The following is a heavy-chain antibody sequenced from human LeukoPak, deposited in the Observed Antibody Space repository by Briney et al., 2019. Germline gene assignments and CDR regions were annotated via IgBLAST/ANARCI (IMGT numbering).Heavy chain of an antibody. D-gene: IGHD6-13*01. CDR1: GGTFSSYA. CDR3: ARDGIGIAAATFDY. CDR2: IIPILGIA. Sequence: ASVKVSCKASGGTFSSYAISWVRQAPGQGLEWMGRIIPILGIANYAQKFQGRVTITADKSTSTAYMELSSLRSEDTAVYYCARDGIGIAAATFDYWGQGTLVTVSS. J-gene: IGHJ4*02. V-gene: IGHV1-69*04.